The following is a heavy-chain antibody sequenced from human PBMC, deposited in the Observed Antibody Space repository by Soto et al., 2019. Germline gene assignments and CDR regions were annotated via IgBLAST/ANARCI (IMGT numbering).Heavy chain of an antibody. Sequence: PSETLSLTCTVSGGSISSYYWSWIRQPPGKGLEWIGYIYYSGSTNYNPSLKSRVTISVDTSKNQFSLKLSSVTAADTAVYYCARARATPAGYSYSGWENWFDPWGQGTLVTVSS. CDR1: GGSISSYY. V-gene: IGHV4-59*01. J-gene: IGHJ5*02. D-gene: IGHD5-18*01. CDR2: IYYSGST. CDR3: ARARATPAGYSYSGWENWFDP.